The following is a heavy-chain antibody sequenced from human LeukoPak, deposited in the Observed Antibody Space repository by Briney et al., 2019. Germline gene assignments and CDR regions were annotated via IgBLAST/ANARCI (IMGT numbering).Heavy chain of an antibody. Sequence: ASVKVPCKASGYSFIGYFIHWVRQAPGQGLEWMGWIDSNSGETHYAQKLQGRFTMTKDTSIKTAYMELSSLRSDDTAIYYCARFWHCGFSTCWAVNGFDYWGQGAEVTVSP. V-gene: IGHV1-2*02. D-gene: IGHD2-21*01. CDR3: ARFWHCGFSTCWAVNGFDY. CDR1: GYSFIGYF. J-gene: IGHJ3*01. CDR2: IDSNSGET.